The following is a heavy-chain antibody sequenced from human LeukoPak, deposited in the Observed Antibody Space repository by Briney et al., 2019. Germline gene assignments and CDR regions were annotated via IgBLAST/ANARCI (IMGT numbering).Heavy chain of an antibody. D-gene: IGHD2-15*01. CDR1: GFTFSSSV. CDR3: GRAGYCSGGSCYGIDH. V-gene: IGHV3-33*08. Sequence: GGSLRLSCAASGFTFSSSVMNWVRQSPGKGLEWVAVIWYDGSNKYYVDSVKGRFTISRDNSKNTLYLQMNSLRAEDTAVYYCGRAGYCSGGSCYGIDHWGQGTLVTVSS. J-gene: IGHJ4*02. CDR2: IWYDGSNK.